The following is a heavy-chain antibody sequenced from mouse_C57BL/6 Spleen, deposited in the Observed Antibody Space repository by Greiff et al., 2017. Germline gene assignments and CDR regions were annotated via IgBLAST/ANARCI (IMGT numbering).Heavy chain of an antibody. CDR1: GYTFTSYG. J-gene: IGHJ4*01. CDR2: IYPRSGNT. V-gene: IGHV1-81*01. D-gene: IGHD1-1*01. CDR3: ARWEFITTVVATKDAMDY. Sequence: VQLQESGAELARPGASVKLSCKASGYTFTSYGIRWVKQRTGQGLEWIGEIYPRSGNTYYNEKFKGKATLTADKSSSTAYMELRSLTSEDSAVYFCARWEFITTVVATKDAMDYWGQGTSVTVSS.